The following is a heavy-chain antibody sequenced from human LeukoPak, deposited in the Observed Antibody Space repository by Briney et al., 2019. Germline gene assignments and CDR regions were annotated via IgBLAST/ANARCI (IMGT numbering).Heavy chain of an antibody. D-gene: IGHD5-12*01. Sequence: SETLSLTCAVSGASISAYYWTWIRQPPGKGLEWNGYIYYSGSTNYNPSLKSRVTISVDTSKNQFSLKLSSVTAADTAVYHCARHEGYSGYDRFDYWGQGTLVTVSS. J-gene: IGHJ4*02. CDR3: ARHEGYSGYDRFDY. V-gene: IGHV4-59*08. CDR2: IYYSGST. CDR1: GASISAYY.